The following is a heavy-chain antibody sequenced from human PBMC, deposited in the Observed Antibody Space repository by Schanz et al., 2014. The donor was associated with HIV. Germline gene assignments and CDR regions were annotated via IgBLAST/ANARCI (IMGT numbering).Heavy chain of an antibody. CDR2: IIPIFGAT. D-gene: IGHD3-3*01. Sequence: QVQLVQPGAEVKKPGSSMKVSCKTSGVSFSSDAISWVRQAPGQGLEWIGVIIPIFGATNYAQKFQDRVTITADEHTSTAYMELRSLRSDDTAIYYCARYGFWSGYYTYHFDYWGQGTLVTVSS. V-gene: IGHV1-69*01. CDR1: GVSFSSDA. CDR3: ARYGFWSGYYTYHFDY. J-gene: IGHJ4*02.